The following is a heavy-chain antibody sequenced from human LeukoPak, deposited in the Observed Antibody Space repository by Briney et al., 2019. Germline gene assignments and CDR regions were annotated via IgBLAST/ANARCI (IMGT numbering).Heavy chain of an antibody. J-gene: IGHJ4*02. Sequence: GGSLRLSCAASGFTFSTYGMHWVRQAPGKGLEWVANIKQDGSEKYYVDSVKGRFTISRDNAKNSLYLQMNSLRAEDTAVYYCASSGLYWGQGTLVTVSS. CDR3: ASSGLY. D-gene: IGHD3-10*01. CDR1: GFTFSTYG. V-gene: IGHV3-7*01. CDR2: IKQDGSEK.